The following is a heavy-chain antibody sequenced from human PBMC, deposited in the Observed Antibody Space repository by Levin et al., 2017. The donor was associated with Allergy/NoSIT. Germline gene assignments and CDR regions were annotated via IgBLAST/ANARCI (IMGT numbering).Heavy chain of an antibody. D-gene: IGHD3-22*01. CDR3: AKTNGYYDSTAYFDQ. Sequence: LSLTCAASGFGFDDCSMHWVRQAPGKGLEWVSGISWNSGNIGYADSVKGRFTIYRDNAKNTLYLQMNSLRAEDTALYYCAKTNGYYDSTAYFDQWGQGTQVIVSS. J-gene: IGHJ4*02. CDR1: GFGFDDCS. CDR2: ISWNSGNI. V-gene: IGHV3-9*01.